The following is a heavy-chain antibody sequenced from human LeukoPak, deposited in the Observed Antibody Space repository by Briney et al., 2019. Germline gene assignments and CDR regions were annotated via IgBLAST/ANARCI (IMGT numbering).Heavy chain of an antibody. CDR1: GYTFTDYY. CDR3: ASGYSGYDYIDY. D-gene: IGHD5-12*01. V-gene: IGHV1-2*02. J-gene: IGHJ4*02. CDR2: INPNTGDT. Sequence: ASVTVSCKASGYTFTDYYIHWVRQAPGQGLEWMGWINPNTGDTNYAQNFQGRVTMTRDTSISTAYMELSSLRSEDTAVYYCASGYSGYDYIDYWGQGTLVTVSS.